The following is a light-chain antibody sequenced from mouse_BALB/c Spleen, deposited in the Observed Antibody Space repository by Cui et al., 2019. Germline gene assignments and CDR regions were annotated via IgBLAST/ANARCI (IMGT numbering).Light chain of an antibody. J-gene: IGKJ4*01. V-gene: IGKV8-19*01. CDR1: QSLLNSGNQKNY. Sequence: DILRTHFPSSLTVTAGEKVTMSCKSSQSLLNSGNQKNYLTWYQQKPGQPPKLLIYWASTRESGVPDRFTGSGSGTDFTLTISSVQAEDLAVYYCQNDYSYPFTFGSGTKLEIK. CDR3: QNDYSYPFT. CDR2: WAS.